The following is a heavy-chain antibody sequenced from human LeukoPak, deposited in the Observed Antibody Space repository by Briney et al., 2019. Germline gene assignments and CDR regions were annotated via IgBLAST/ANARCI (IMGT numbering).Heavy chain of an antibody. J-gene: IGHJ4*02. CDR3: ATDSHYAFDF. Sequence: PGGPLRLSCAAFGFTFSNYPMNWVRQAPGKGLEWVSNVRPGDSARSYADSVRGRFTISRDDAKNSLYLQMNSLRDEDTAVYYCATDSHYAFDFWGLGTLVTVSS. V-gene: IGHV3-48*02. D-gene: IGHD4-17*01. CDR1: GFTFSNYP. CDR2: VRPGDSAR.